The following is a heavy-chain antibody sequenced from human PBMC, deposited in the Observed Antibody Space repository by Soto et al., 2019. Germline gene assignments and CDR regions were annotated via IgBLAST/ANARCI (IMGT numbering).Heavy chain of an antibody. CDR3: AQRTAMAIQGLDC. Sequence: PSETLSLTCAVSGGSISSSNWWSWVRQPPGKGLEWIGEIYHSGSTNYNPSLKSRVTISVDKSKNQFSLKLSSVTAADTAVYYCAQRTAMAIQGLDCWGQGTLVTVSS. V-gene: IGHV4-4*02. D-gene: IGHD5-18*01. J-gene: IGHJ4*02. CDR1: GGSISSSNW. CDR2: IYHSGST.